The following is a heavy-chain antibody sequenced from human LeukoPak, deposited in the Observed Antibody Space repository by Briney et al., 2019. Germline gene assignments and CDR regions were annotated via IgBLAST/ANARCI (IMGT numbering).Heavy chain of an antibody. V-gene: IGHV3-48*01. CDR3: TLFGELSMDV. Sequence: QTGGSLRLSCAASGVTFSSYSMNWVRQAPGKGLEWVAYISSSRSPIYYADSLKGRFTISRDNAKNSLFLQIDSLRAEDTAVYYCTLFGELSMDVWGKGTTVTISS. D-gene: IGHD3-10*02. CDR1: GVTFSSYS. J-gene: IGHJ6*04. CDR2: ISSSRSPI.